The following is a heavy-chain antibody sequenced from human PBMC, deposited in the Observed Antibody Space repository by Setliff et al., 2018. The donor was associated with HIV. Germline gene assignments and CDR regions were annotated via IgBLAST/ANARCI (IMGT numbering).Heavy chain of an antibody. CDR3: AAQGVL. J-gene: IGHJ4*02. CDR1: GFTFSRYG. V-gene: IGHV3-48*03. CDR2: ISSSGTTT. Sequence: GGSLRLSCAASGFTFSRYGMNWVRQAPGKGLEWLCYISSSGTTTYYGDSVKGRFTISRDNAKNSVHLQMNSLRVEDTAVYFCAAQGVLWGQGTQVTVSS.